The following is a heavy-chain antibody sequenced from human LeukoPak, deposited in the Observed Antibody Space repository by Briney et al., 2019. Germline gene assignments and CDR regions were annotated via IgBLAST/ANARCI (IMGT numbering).Heavy chain of an antibody. V-gene: IGHV3-30*02. CDR2: IRYDGSNK. CDR1: GFTFSSYG. Sequence: PGGSLRLSCAASGFTFSSYGMHWVRPAPGKGLEWVAFIRYDGSNKYYADSVKGRFTISRDNSKNTLYLQMNRLRAEATDVYYCAKDPQNWGSYFDYWGQGTLVTVSA. J-gene: IGHJ4*02. CDR3: AKDPQNWGSYFDY. D-gene: IGHD3-16*01.